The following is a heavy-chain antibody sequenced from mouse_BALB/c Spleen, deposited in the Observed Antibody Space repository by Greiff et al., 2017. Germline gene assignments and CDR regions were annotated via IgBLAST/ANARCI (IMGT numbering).Heavy chain of an antibody. V-gene: IGHV1S41*01. Sequence: DLVKPGASVKLSCKASGYTFTSYWINWVKQRPGQGLEWIGRIAPGSGSTYYNEMFKGKATLTVDTSSSTAYIQLSSLSSEDSAVYFCARWDRYYFDYWGQGTTLTVSS. CDR2: IAPGSGST. CDR3: ARWDRYYFDY. J-gene: IGHJ2*01. CDR1: GYTFTSYW. D-gene: IGHD2-14*01.